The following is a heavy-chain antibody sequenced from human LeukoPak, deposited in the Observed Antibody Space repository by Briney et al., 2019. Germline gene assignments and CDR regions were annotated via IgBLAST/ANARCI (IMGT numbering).Heavy chain of an antibody. D-gene: IGHD5-24*01. CDR3: ARDPRDDHNSLDY. Sequence: GESLRLSCAASGFSFSNYWMSWVRQSPEKGLEWVANIKEDGSARYYVDSVKGRFTISRDNPKNSLYLQMESLRADDTAMYYCARDPRDDHNSLDYWGQGTQVTVSS. V-gene: IGHV3-7*03. CDR2: IKEDGSAR. J-gene: IGHJ4*02. CDR1: GFSFSNYW.